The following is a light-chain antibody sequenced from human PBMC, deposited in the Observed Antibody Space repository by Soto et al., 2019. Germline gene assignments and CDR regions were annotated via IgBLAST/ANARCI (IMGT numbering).Light chain of an antibody. CDR1: SSNIGTNY. J-gene: IGLJ3*02. Sequence: QSVLTQAPSASGTPGQTVTISCSGSSSNIGTNYVFWYQHLPGTAPKLLLYKNDQRPSGVPDRFSGSKSGTSASLAISGLRSDDEAHYSCASWDESLSGVVFGGGTQLTVL. CDR2: KND. CDR3: ASWDESLSGVV. V-gene: IGLV1-47*01.